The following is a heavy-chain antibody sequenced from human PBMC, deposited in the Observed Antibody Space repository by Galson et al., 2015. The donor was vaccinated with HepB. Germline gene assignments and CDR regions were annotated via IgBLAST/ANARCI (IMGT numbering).Heavy chain of an antibody. D-gene: IGHD3-22*01. J-gene: IGHJ6*02. CDR1: GFTFSSYG. CDR3: AKEDSITMIVVVIDHGMDV. Sequence: SLRLSCAASGFTFSSYGMHWVRQAPGKGLEWVAVISYDGSNKYYAGSVKGRFTISRDNPKNTLYLQMNSLRAEDTAVYYCAKEDSITMIVVVIDHGMDVWGQGTTVTVSS. CDR2: ISYDGSNK. V-gene: IGHV3-30*18.